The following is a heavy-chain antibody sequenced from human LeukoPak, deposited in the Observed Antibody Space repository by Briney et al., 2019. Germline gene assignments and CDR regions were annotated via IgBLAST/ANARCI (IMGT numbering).Heavy chain of an antibody. J-gene: IGHJ4*02. CDR3: ASSKGDGDYLFDY. D-gene: IGHD4-17*01. Sequence: SETLSLTCTVSGGSISSGGYYWSWIRQPPGKGLEWIGYIYHSGSTYYNPSLKSRVTISVDRSKNHFSLKLSSVTAADTAVYFCASSKGDGDYLFDYWGQGTLVTVSS. CDR2: IYHSGST. V-gene: IGHV4-30-2*01. CDR1: GGSISSGGYY.